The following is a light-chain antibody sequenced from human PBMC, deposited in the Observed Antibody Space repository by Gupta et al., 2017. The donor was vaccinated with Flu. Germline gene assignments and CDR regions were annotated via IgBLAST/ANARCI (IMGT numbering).Light chain of an antibody. CDR1: QSRLFHSNSKNY. CDR2: WAS. V-gene: IGKV4-1*01. J-gene: IGKJ4*01. Sequence: LGERPTINCRSSQSRLFHSNSKNYLDWYQQKPGQPPKLLIYWASTRESGVPDRFSGSGSGTDFTLTISSLQAEDVAVYYCKQSKDILAVTFGGGTKVEIK. CDR3: KQSKDILAVT.